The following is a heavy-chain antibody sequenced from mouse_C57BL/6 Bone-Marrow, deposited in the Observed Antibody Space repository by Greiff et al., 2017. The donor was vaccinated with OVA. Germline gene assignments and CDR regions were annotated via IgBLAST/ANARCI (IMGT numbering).Heavy chain of an antibody. J-gene: IGHJ3*01. CDR1: GYTFTDYN. Sequence: VQLKQSGPELVKPGASVKMSCKASGYTFTDYNMHWVKQSHGKSLEWIGYINPNNGGTSYNQKFKGKATLTVNKSSSTAYMELRSLTSEDSAVYYCARSLYYGYDSFAYWGQGTLVTVSA. D-gene: IGHD2-2*01. CDR3: ARSLYYGYDSFAY. V-gene: IGHV1-22*01. CDR2: INPNNGGT.